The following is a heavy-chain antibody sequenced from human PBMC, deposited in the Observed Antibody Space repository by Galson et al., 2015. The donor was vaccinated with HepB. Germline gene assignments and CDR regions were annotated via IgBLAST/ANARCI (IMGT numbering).Heavy chain of an antibody. CDR3: ARDGYFDWLPFRSGWFDP. CDR1: GYTFTSYG. D-gene: IGHD3-9*01. CDR2: ISAYNGNT. Sequence: SVKVSCKASGYTFTSYGISWVRQAPGQGLEWMGWISAYNGNTNYAQKLQGRVTMTTDTSTSTAYMELRSLRSDDAAVYYCARDGYFDWLPFRSGWFDPWGQGTLVTVSS. V-gene: IGHV1-18*04. J-gene: IGHJ5*02.